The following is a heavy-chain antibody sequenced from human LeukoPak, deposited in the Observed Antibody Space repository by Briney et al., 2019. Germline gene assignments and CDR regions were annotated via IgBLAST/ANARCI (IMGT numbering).Heavy chain of an antibody. V-gene: IGHV1-69*01. J-gene: IGHJ4*02. CDR1: GGTFSSYA. Sequence: SVKVSCKASGGTFSSYAISWVRQAPGQGLEWMGGIIPIFGTANYAQKFQGRVTITADESTSTAYMELSSLRSEDTAVYYCAREPRLRYFDWLPNYFDYWGQGTPVTVSS. CDR3: AREPRLRYFDWLPNYFDY. D-gene: IGHD3-9*01. CDR2: IIPIFGTA.